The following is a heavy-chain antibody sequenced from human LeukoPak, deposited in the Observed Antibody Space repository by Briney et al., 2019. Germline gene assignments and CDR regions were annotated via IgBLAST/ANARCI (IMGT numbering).Heavy chain of an antibody. CDR2: ISYTGST. D-gene: IGHD6-6*01. CDR3: ARDWGVSARPGYMDV. V-gene: IGHV4-59*01. J-gene: IGHJ6*03. Sequence: PSETLSLTCTVSGGSINRYYWSWIRQTPGKGLEWIGFISYTGSTEYYPSLKSRVTISVDTSKNQFSLRLSSVTAADTAVYYCARDWGVSARPGYMDVWGKGTTVTVSS. CDR1: GGSINRYY.